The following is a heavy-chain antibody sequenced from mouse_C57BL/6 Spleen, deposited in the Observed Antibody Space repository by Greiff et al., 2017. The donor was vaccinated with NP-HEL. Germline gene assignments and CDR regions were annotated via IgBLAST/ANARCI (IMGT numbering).Heavy chain of an antibody. CDR2: IYPRDGST. J-gene: IGHJ3*01. Sequence: VQLQQSDAELVKPGASVKISCKVSGYTFTDHTIHWMKQRPEQGLEWIGYIYPRDGSTKYNEKFKGKATLTADKSSSTAYMKLNSLTSEDSAVYFCARGMYYYGSLPWFAYWGQGTLVTVSA. CDR3: ARGMYYYGSLPWFAY. CDR1: GYTFTDHT. V-gene: IGHV1-78*01. D-gene: IGHD1-1*01.